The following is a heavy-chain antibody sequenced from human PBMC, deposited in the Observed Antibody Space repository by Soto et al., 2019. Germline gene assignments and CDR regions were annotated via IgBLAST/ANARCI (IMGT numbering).Heavy chain of an antibody. CDR1: GFTVSSYA. V-gene: IGHV3-23*01. D-gene: IGHD3-16*01. J-gene: IGHJ4*02. CDR2: ISGSGGST. CDR3: AKDLKYYDYVWGSYPFPSFDY. Sequence: GGSLSLSCAVSGFTVSSYAISWVRQAPGKGLEWVSAISGSGGSTYYADSVKGRFTISRDNTKNTLYLQMNSLRAEDTAVYYCAKDLKYYDYVWGSYPFPSFDYWGQGTLVTVSS.